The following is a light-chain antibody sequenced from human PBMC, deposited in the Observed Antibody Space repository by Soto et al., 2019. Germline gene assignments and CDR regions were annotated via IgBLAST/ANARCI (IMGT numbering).Light chain of an antibody. CDR1: SSDVGAYKY. CDR2: DVS. Sequence: QSALTQPRSVSGSPGQSVTISCTGTSSDVGAYKYVSWYQQPPGKAPKLVVYDVSKRPSGVPNRFSGSKSDSTASLTISGLQAEDEADYYCAAWDDSLNGYVFGAGTKLTVL. J-gene: IGLJ1*01. CDR3: AAWDDSLNGYV. V-gene: IGLV2-11*01.